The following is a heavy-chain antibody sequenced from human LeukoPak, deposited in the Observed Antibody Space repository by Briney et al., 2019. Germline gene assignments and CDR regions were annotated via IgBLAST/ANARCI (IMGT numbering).Heavy chain of an antibody. Sequence: EGSLRLSCAASGFTFSSYAMSWLRQAPEKGLEWVSAISGSGGSTYYADSVKGRFTISRDNSKNTLYLQMNSLRAEDTAVYYCAKEEYYDSSGYYYVPLDAFDIWGQGTMVTVSS. D-gene: IGHD3-22*01. CDR2: ISGSGGST. CDR3: AKEEYYDSSGYYYVPLDAFDI. V-gene: IGHV3-23*01. CDR1: GFTFSSYA. J-gene: IGHJ3*02.